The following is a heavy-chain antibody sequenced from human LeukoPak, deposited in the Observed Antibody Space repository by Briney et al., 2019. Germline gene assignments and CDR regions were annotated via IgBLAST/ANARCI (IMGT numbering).Heavy chain of an antibody. CDR1: GYTCTGYY. D-gene: IGHD3-9*01. J-gene: IGHJ4*02. Sequence: GASVKVSCKASGYTCTGYYMHWVRQAPGQGLEWMGWINPNSGGTNYAQKFQGRVTMTRDTSISTAYMELSRLRSDDTAVYYCARVSVLRYFDWLLLGPPLFDYWGQGTLVTVSS. CDR2: INPNSGGT. CDR3: ARVSVLRYFDWLLLGPPLFDY. V-gene: IGHV1-2*02.